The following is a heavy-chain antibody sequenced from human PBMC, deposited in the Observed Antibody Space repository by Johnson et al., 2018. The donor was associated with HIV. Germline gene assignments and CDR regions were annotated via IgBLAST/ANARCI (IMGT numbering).Heavy chain of an antibody. CDR2: IKSKTDGGTT. J-gene: IGHJ3*02. CDR3: ARVLMRGAYYYDSSGYYI. Sequence: VQLVESGGGLVKPGGSLRLSCAASGFTFSDYYMNWIRQAPGKGLEWVGRIKSKTDGGTTDYAAPVKGRFTISRDDSKNRLHLQMNSLRAEDTAVYYCARVLMRGAYYYDSSGYYIWGQGTMVTVSS. V-gene: IGHV3-15*01. D-gene: IGHD3-22*01. CDR1: GFTFSDYY.